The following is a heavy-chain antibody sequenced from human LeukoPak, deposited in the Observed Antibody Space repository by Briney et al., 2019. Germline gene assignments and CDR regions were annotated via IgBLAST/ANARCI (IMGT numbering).Heavy chain of an antibody. CDR2: INPNSGGT. CDR3: ARVISRTSMVRGVILYY. V-gene: IGHV1-2*02. Sequence: ASVKVSCKASGYTFTGYYMHWVRQAPGQGLEWMGWINPNSGGTNYAQKFQGRVTMTRDTSISTAYMELSRLRSDDTAVYYCARVISRTSMVRGVILYYWGQGTLVTVSS. D-gene: IGHD3-10*01. CDR1: GYTFTGYY. J-gene: IGHJ4*02.